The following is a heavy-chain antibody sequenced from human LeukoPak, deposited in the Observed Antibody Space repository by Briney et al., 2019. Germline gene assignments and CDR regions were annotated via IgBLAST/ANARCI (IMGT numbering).Heavy chain of an antibody. Sequence: PGGPLRLSCAASGFTFSSYWMSWVRQAPGKGLEWVANIKQDGSETYYVDSVKGRFTISRDNAKNSLYMQMNSLRAEDTAVYYCAREGHDFWSGYKSGWFDPWGQGTLVTVSS. CDR2: IKQDGSET. CDR3: AREGHDFWSGYKSGWFDP. CDR1: GFTFSSYW. D-gene: IGHD3-3*01. J-gene: IGHJ5*02. V-gene: IGHV3-7*01.